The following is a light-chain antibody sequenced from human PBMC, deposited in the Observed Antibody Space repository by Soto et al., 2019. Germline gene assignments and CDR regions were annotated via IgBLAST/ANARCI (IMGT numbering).Light chain of an antibody. Sequence: EVVMTQSPATLSVSPGERATLSCRASQSVSTNLAWYQQKPGQAPRLLIYGASTRATGIPARFSGSGSGTEFTLTISSLQSEDFAIYYCHQCNYWPQTFGQGTKLEIK. CDR3: HQCNYWPQT. J-gene: IGKJ2*01. CDR1: QSVSTN. CDR2: GAS. V-gene: IGKV3-15*01.